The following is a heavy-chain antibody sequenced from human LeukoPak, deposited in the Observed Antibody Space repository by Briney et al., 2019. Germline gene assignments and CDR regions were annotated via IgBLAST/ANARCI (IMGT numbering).Heavy chain of an antibody. CDR2: INHSGST. Sequence: SETLSLTCAVYGGSFSGYYWRWIRPPPGEGVEWIGEINHSGSTNYNPSLKSRVTISVDTSKNQFSLKLCSVTAADTAVYYCARGVLYSSCRVFRHWGQGTLVTVSS. CDR3: ARGVLYSSCRVFRH. CDR1: GGSFSGYY. J-gene: IGHJ4*02. D-gene: IGHD6-19*01. V-gene: IGHV4-34*01.